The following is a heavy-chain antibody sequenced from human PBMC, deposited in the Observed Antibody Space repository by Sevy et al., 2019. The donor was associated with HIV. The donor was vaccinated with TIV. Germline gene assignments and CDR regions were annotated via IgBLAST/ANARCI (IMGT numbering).Heavy chain of an antibody. CDR1: RFTFSTYA. CDR3: AGDFDDTAMVTTFAFDY. D-gene: IGHD5-18*01. V-gene: IGHV3-30-3*01. Sequence: GGSLRLSCAASRFTFSTYAMHWVRQAPGKGLEWVAVISYDGSNKYYADSVKGRFTISRDNSKYTVYLQMNSLRAEDTAVDYCAGDFDDTAMVTTFAFDYWGQGTLVTVSS. CDR2: ISYDGSNK. J-gene: IGHJ4*02.